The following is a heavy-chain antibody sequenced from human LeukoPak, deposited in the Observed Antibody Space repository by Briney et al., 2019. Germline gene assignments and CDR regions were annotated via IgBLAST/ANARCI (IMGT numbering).Heavy chain of an antibody. V-gene: IGHV1-2*02. Sequence: ASVKVSCKASGYTFIYYYVHWVRQAPGQGLEWMGWMNPNSGAADYAQNFQCRVTMTRDTSISAAYMEVSSLRSDDTAVYYCARGAYQSDKFPLHYWGQGTLVIVSS. D-gene: IGHD2-2*01. J-gene: IGHJ4*02. CDR3: ARGAYQSDKFPLHY. CDR1: GYTFIYYY. CDR2: MNPNSGAA.